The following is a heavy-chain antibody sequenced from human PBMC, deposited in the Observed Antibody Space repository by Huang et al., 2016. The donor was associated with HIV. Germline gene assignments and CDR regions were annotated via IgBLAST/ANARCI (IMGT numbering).Heavy chain of an antibody. CDR2: IFPDDSDT. J-gene: IGHJ4*02. Sequence: VQLVQSGAEVKKPGESLKISCKGSGYSFSSYWIAWVRQMAGKGLEWMGIIFPDDSDTTCSPAFEGQLTIPAHKSTGTAYLQWSSLKASDTVMYYCARRFSSSSGYFDYWGQGSLVTVSS. D-gene: IGHD6-6*01. V-gene: IGHV5-51*01. CDR3: ARRFSSSSGYFDY. CDR1: GYSFSSYW.